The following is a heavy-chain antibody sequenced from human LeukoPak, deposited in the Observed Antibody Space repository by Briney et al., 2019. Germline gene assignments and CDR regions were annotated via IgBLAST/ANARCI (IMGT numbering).Heavy chain of an antibody. Sequence: GESLKISCKGSGYSFTSYWIGWVRQMPGKGLEWMGIIYPGDSDTRYSPSFQGQVTISADKSISTAYLQWSSLKASDTAMCYCARQLGYCSGGSCHSQDLDYWGQGTLVTVSS. CDR3: ARQLGYCSGGSCHSQDLDY. D-gene: IGHD2-15*01. CDR2: IYPGDSDT. J-gene: IGHJ4*02. V-gene: IGHV5-51*01. CDR1: GYSFTSYW.